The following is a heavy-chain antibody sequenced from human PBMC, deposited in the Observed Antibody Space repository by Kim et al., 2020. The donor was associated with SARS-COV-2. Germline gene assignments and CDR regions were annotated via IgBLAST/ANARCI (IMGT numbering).Heavy chain of an antibody. Sequence: PALKSRVTISVDTSKNQFSLKLSSVTAADTAVYYCARSPRYYYGSGSYFLWGQGTLVTVSS. V-gene: IGHV4-34*01. D-gene: IGHD3-10*01. J-gene: IGHJ4*02. CDR3: ARSPRYYYGSGSYFL.